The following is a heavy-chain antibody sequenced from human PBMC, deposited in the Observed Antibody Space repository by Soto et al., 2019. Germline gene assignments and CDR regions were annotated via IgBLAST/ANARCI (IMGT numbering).Heavy chain of an antibody. Sequence: QITLKESGPPLVKPTQTLTLTCTFSGFSLSTSGVGVGWIRQPPGKALEWLALIYWDDDKRYSPSLKSRLTLTKDTSKNQVVLTMTNMDPVDTATYYCAHSTYDFWSGYYWGWFDPWGQGTLVTVSS. CDR3: AHSTYDFWSGYYWGWFDP. D-gene: IGHD3-3*01. CDR2: IYWDDDK. CDR1: GFSLSTSGVG. V-gene: IGHV2-5*02. J-gene: IGHJ5*02.